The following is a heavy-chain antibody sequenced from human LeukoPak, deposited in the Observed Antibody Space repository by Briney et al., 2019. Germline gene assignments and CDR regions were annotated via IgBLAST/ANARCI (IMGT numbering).Heavy chain of an antibody. V-gene: IGHV3-48*01. D-gene: IGHD2-2*01. J-gene: IGHJ4*02. Sequence: GGSLRLSCAASGFTFSSYSMNWVRKAPGKGLEGISYISNSSSTMYYADSVKGRFTISRDSAKNSLYLQMNSLRAEDTAVYYCASGVSSTSCYVDYWGQGTLVTVSS. CDR3: ASGVSSTSCYVDY. CDR2: ISNSSSTM. CDR1: GFTFSSYS.